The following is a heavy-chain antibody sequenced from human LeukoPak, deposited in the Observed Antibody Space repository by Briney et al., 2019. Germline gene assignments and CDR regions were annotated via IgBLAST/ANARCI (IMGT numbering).Heavy chain of an antibody. CDR3: ARDRDSRFDY. V-gene: IGHV3-33*08. CDR2: IWYDGSNK. J-gene: IGHJ4*02. CDR1: GFTITNYG. Sequence: GGSLRLSCAASGFTITNYGMHWVRQAPGKGLEWVAVIWYDGSNKYYADSVKGRFTISRDNSKNTLYLQMNSLRAEDTAVYYCARDRDSRFDYWGQGTLVTVSS. D-gene: IGHD2-21*02.